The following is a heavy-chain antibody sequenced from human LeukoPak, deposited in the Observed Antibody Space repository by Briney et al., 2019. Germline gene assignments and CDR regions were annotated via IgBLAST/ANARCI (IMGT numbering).Heavy chain of an antibody. CDR2: IYYSGSTT. Sequence: PSETLSLTCTVSGGSISSYYWSWIRQPAGKGLEWIGYIYYSGSTTSYNPSLKSRVTISVDTSNNQFSLKLSSVTAADTAVYYCARAENGFNIKVPVYWGQGTLVTVSS. CDR1: GGSISSYY. J-gene: IGHJ4*02. CDR3: ARAENGFNIKVPVY. D-gene: IGHD5-24*01. V-gene: IGHV4-59*08.